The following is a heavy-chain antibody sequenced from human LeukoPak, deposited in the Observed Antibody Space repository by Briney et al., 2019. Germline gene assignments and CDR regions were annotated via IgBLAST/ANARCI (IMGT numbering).Heavy chain of an antibody. V-gene: IGHV3-15*01. Sequence: GGSLRLTCAASGFTFTNAWMSWVRQAPGKGLEWIGRIKSKTDGGTTDYAAPVKGRFTISRDDSENTLYLQMNSLKTEDTAVYFCTTETNWYFDLWGRGTLVTVST. CDR2: IKSKTDGGTT. CDR3: TTETNWYFDL. CDR1: GFTFTNAW. J-gene: IGHJ2*01. D-gene: IGHD1-1*01.